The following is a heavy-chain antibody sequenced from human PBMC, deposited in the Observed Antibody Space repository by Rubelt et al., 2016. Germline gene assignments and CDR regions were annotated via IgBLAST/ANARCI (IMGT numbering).Heavy chain of an antibody. CDR1: GGSFSGYY. D-gene: IGHD3-16*01. Sequence: QVQLQQWGAGLLKPSETLSLTCAVYGGSFSGYYWSWIRQPPGKGLEWIGSLYHDGRTYFNPSLRSRVTISVDTSKNQFSLKLTSMTAADTAVYLCARHRIIRDMTLGGWFDPWGQGTLATVSS. J-gene: IGHJ5*02. CDR3: ARHRIIRDMTLGGWFDP. V-gene: IGHV4-34*01. CDR2: LYHDGRT.